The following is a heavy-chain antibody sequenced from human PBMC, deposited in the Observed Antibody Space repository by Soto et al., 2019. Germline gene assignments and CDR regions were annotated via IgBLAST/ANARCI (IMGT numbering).Heavy chain of an antibody. J-gene: IGHJ4*02. Sequence: ASVKVSCKASGYTFTGYYMHWVRQAPGQGLEWMGWINPNSGGTNYAQKFQGWVAMTRDTSISTAYMELSRLRSDDTAVYYCARGLAMVRGVMCLGYWGQGTLVTVSS. CDR1: GYTFTGYY. V-gene: IGHV1-2*04. CDR3: ARGLAMVRGVMCLGY. D-gene: IGHD3-10*01. CDR2: INPNSGGT.